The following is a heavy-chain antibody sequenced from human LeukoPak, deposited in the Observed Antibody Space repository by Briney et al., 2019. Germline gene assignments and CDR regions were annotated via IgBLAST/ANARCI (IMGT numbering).Heavy chain of an antibody. CDR1: GGSFSGYY. CDR2: INHSGST. V-gene: IGHV4-34*01. CDR3: ARHRVSSSWTPNWFDP. D-gene: IGHD6-13*01. Sequence: SETLSLTCAVYGGSFSGYYWSWIRQPPGKGLEWIGEINHSGSTNYNPSLKSRVTISVDTSKNQFSLKLSSVTAADTAVYYCARHRVSSSWTPNWFDPWGQGTLVTVSS. J-gene: IGHJ5*02.